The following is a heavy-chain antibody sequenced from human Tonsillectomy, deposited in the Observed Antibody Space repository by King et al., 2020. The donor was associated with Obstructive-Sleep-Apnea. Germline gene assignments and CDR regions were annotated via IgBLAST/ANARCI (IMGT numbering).Heavy chain of an antibody. CDR3: ARAVKTYYYDSSGLDY. V-gene: IGHV4-30-4*01. Sequence: VQLQESGPGLVKPSQTLSLICTVSGGSISSVDYYWSWIRQPPGKGLEWIGYIYSIGGTYYNPSLKSRVTISIDTSKTQSPLKLSSVTAADTAVYFCARAVKTYYYDSSGLDYWGQGTLVTVSS. D-gene: IGHD3-22*01. CDR2: IYSIGGT. J-gene: IGHJ4*02. CDR1: GGSISSVDYY.